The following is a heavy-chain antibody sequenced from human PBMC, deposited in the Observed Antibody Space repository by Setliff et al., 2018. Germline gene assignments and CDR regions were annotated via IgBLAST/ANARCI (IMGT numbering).Heavy chain of an antibody. J-gene: IGHJ3*02. CDR1: GYSFTSYW. V-gene: IGHV5-51*01. Sequence: GESLKISCKGSGYSFTSYWIGWVRQMPGKGLEWMGIIYPGDSDTRYSPSFQGQVTISADKSISTAYLQWSSLKALDTAMYYCASTLYYYDSSGYGAFDIWGQGTMVTVS. D-gene: IGHD3-22*01. CDR2: IYPGDSDT. CDR3: ASTLYYYDSSGYGAFDI.